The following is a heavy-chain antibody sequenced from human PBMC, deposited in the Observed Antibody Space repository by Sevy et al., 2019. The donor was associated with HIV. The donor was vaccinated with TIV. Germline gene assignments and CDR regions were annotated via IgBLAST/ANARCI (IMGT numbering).Heavy chain of an antibody. CDR1: GFTFSGSA. Sequence: GGSLRLSCAASGFTFSGSAMHWVRQASGKGLEWVGRIRSKANSYATAYAASVKGRFTISREDSKNTAYLQMNSLKTEDTAVYYCTRDAPYDGGAFDIWGQGTMVTVSS. CDR2: IRSKANSYAT. CDR3: TRDAPYDGGAFDI. V-gene: IGHV3-73*01. D-gene: IGHD3-22*01. J-gene: IGHJ3*02.